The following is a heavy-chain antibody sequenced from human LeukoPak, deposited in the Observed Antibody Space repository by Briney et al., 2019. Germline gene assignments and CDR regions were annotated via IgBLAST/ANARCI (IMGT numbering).Heavy chain of an antibody. CDR2: ISSSSSYI. CDR1: GFTFSTYN. V-gene: IGHV3-21*01. Sequence: KPGGSLRLSCAASGFTFSTYNMNWVRQAPGKGLEWVSSISSSSSYIYYADSVKGRFTISRDNAKNSLYLQMNSLRAEDTAVYYCARAGPTYYYDSSESEYFQHWGQGTLVTVSS. D-gene: IGHD3-22*01. CDR3: ARAGPTYYYDSSESEYFQH. J-gene: IGHJ1*01.